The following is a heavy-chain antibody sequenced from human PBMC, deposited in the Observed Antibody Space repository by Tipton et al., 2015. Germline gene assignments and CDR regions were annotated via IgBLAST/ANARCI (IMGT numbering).Heavy chain of an antibody. J-gene: IGHJ4*02. D-gene: IGHD5-18*01. CDR3: ARSGDTYIDY. CDR2: IYYSGTT. V-gene: IGHV4-31*03. Sequence: TLSLTCTVSGDSMSSGTYYWSWIRQHPGKGLEWIGYIYYSGTTYYNPALKSRLTISLDRSKSHFSLQLSSVTAADTAVYYCARSGDTYIDYWGPGTLVTVSS. CDR1: GDSMSSGTYY.